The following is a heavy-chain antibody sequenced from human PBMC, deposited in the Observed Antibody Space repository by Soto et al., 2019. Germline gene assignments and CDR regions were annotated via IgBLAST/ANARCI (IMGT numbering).Heavy chain of an antibody. CDR3: ASAYYYDSSGKDAFDI. CDR2: IIPIFGTA. D-gene: IGHD3-22*01. Sequence: SVKVSCKASGGTFSIYAISWVRQAPGQGLEWMGGIIPIFGTANYAQKFQGRVTITADKSTSTAYMELSSLRSEDTAVYYCASAYYYDSSGKDAFDIWGQGTMVTASS. CDR1: GGTFSIYA. V-gene: IGHV1-69*06. J-gene: IGHJ3*02.